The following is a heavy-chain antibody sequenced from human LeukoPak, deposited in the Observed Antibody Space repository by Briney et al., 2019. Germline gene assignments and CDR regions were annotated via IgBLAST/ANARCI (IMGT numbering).Heavy chain of an antibody. D-gene: IGHD1-14*01. CDR3: AREPINNDAFDI. J-gene: IGHJ3*02. Sequence: ASETLSLTCTVSGGSISSYYWSWIRQPPGKGLEWIGYIYYSGSTNYNPSLKSRVTISVDTSKNQFSLKLSSVTAADTAVYYCAREPINNDAFDIWGQGTMVTVSS. V-gene: IGHV4-59*01. CDR2: IYYSGST. CDR1: GGSISSYY.